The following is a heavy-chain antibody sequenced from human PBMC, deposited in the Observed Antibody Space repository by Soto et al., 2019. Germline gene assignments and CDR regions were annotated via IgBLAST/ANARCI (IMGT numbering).Heavy chain of an antibody. J-gene: IGHJ5*02. CDR2: IFYSGTT. V-gene: IGHV4-39*01. CDR1: GGSISTSSYF. CDR3: ARHAILWVPAAIGP. D-gene: IGHD2-2*01. Sequence: SETLSLTCTVSGGSISTSSYFWGWIRQPPGKGLEWIGSIFYSGTTYYNPSLKSRVTISVDTSKNQFSLKLSSVTVGDTAIYYCARHAILWVPAAIGPWGQGALVTVSS.